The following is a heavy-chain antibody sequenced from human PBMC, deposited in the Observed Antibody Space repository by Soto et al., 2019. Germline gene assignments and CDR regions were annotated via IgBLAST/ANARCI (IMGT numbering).Heavy chain of an antibody. CDR1: GAAIRSYH. CDR3: AKDVSSRRWFDP. Sequence: SETLSLTCAVSGAAIRSYHWSFLRQPAGKGLEWIGRIQHTGNTNYNPSLKSRVTMSADASKNQISLKMTSVTAADTAVYFCAKDVSSRRWFDPWGQGVRVTVSS. CDR2: IQHTGNT. D-gene: IGHD3-16*01. V-gene: IGHV4-4*07. J-gene: IGHJ5*02.